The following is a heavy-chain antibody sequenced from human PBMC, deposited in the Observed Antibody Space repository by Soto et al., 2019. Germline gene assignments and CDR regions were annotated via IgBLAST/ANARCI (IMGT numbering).Heavy chain of an antibody. CDR3: ARVGIFGSYYLNYYYGMDV. CDR2: ISAYNGNT. D-gene: IGHD1-26*01. Sequence: ASVKVSCKASGYTFTSYGISWVRQAPGQGLEWMGWISAYNGNTNYAQKLQGRVTMTTDTSTSTAYMGLRSLRSDDTAVYYCARVGIFGSYYLNYYYGMDVWGQGTTVTVSS. J-gene: IGHJ6*02. CDR1: GYTFTSYG. V-gene: IGHV1-18*01.